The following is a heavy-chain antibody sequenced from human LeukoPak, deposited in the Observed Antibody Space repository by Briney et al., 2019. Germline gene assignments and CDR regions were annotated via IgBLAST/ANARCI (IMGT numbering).Heavy chain of an antibody. D-gene: IGHD1-26*01. Sequence: GASVKVSCKASGDTFSSYAISWVRQAPGQGLEWMGRIIPILGIANYAQKFQGRVTITADKSTSTAYMELSSLRSEDTAVYYCAREGRGIVGATTLNYWGQGTLVTVSS. CDR2: IIPILGIA. CDR1: GDTFSSYA. CDR3: AREGRGIVGATTLNY. V-gene: IGHV1-69*04. J-gene: IGHJ4*02.